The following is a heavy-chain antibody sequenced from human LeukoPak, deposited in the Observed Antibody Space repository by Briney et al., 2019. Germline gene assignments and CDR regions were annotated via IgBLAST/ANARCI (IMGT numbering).Heavy chain of an antibody. Sequence: SQTLSLTCSVSGASISRGTYHWSWIRQAPGKGLEWIGRIYSSGAPSYNPSLQSRVTISGDTSKNQFALKLTSVTAADTAVYYCAREDVDTGSDYWGQGILVTVSS. D-gene: IGHD5-18*01. CDR2: IYSSGAP. J-gene: IGHJ4*02. CDR1: GASISRGTYH. V-gene: IGHV4-61*02. CDR3: AREDVDTGSDY.